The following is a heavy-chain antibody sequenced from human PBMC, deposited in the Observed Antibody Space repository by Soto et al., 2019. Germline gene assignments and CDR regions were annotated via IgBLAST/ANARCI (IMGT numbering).Heavy chain of an antibody. CDR1: GFTFSSYA. D-gene: IGHD2-21*02. CDR2: ISYDGSNK. Sequence: QVQLVESGGGVVQPGRSLRLSCAASGFTFSSYAMHWVRQAPGKGLEWVAVISYDGSNKYYADSVKGRFTISRDNSKNPLYLQMNSLRAEDTAVYYCARGEGYFLVVVTAMAFDYWGQGTLVTVSS. J-gene: IGHJ4*02. CDR3: ARGEGYFLVVVTAMAFDY. V-gene: IGHV3-30-3*01.